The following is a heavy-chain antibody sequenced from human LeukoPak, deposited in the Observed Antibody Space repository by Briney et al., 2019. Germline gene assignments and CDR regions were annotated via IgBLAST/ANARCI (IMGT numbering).Heavy chain of an antibody. J-gene: IGHJ3*02. V-gene: IGHV4-38-2*01. CDR1: GYSISIGYY. Sequence: SETLSLTCAVSGYSISIGYYWGWIRQPPGKGLEWIGNIYHSGSTYYNPSLKSRVTISVDTSRNQFSLKLSSVTAADTAVYYCARILGTCCSGGSCPDAFDIWGQGTMVTVSS. D-gene: IGHD2-15*01. CDR3: ARILGTCCSGGSCPDAFDI. CDR2: IYHSGST.